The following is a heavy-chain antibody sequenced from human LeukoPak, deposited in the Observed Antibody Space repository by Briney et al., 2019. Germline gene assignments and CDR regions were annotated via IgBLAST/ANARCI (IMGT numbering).Heavy chain of an antibody. Sequence: PGGSLRLSCAASGFTFSDYFMDWVRQAPGKGLEWVSHSRNKANDYTTEYAASVRGRFTISRDDSKNSAYLQMNSLKTEDTAVYYCARRQFDSFGSDYWGQGTLVAVSS. CDR3: ARRQFDSFGSDY. CDR2: SRNKANDYTT. J-gene: IGHJ4*02. CDR1: GFTFSDYF. V-gene: IGHV3-72*01. D-gene: IGHD3-22*01.